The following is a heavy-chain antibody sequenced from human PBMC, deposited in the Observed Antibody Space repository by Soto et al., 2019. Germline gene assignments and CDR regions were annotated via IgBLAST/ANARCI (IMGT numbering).Heavy chain of an antibody. J-gene: IGHJ5*02. CDR3: ARGPPEDYYYDSSGYPRWGWFDP. D-gene: IGHD3-22*01. V-gene: IGHV1-69*05. CDR1: GFTFTSYA. Sequence: SVKVSCKASGFTFTSYAISWVQQAPGQGLEWMGWIIPIFDTANYAQKFQGRVTITTDESTSTAYMELSSLRSEDTAVYYCARGPPEDYYYDSSGYPRWGWFDPWGQGTLVTVSS. CDR2: IIPIFDTA.